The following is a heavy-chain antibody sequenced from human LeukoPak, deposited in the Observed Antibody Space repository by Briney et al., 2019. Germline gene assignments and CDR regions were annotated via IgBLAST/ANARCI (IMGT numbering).Heavy chain of an antibody. CDR1: GFNFRDYY. Sequence: GGSLRLSCIGSGFNFRDYYMSWIRLTPGRGLEWVSYISNTASSIYYRDSVKGRFVMSRDNANNVTYLQMSNLTVDDTALYYRARRKRSFDFWGQGTLVTVSS. V-gene: IGHV3-11*01. CDR2: ISNTASSI. CDR3: ARRKRSFDF. J-gene: IGHJ4*02.